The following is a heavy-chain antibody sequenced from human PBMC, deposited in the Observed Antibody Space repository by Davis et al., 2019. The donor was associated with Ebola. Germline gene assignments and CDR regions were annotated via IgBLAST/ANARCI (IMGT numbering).Heavy chain of an antibody. D-gene: IGHD3-22*01. V-gene: IGHV4-59*11. CDR1: GGSISSHY. CDR3: ARDYYDSSGRIGEFDY. Sequence: PSETLSLTCTVSGGSISSHYWSWIRQPPGKGLEWIGYIYYSGSTYYNPSLKSRVTISVDTSKNQFSLKLSSVTAADTAVYYCARDYYDSSGRIGEFDYWGQGTLVTVSS. CDR2: IYYSGST. J-gene: IGHJ4*02.